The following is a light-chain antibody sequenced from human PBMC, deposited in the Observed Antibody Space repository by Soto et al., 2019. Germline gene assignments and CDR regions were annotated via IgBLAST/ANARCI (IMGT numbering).Light chain of an antibody. CDR1: SSNIGAGYD. J-gene: IGLJ1*01. Sequence: QSVLTQPPSVSGAPGQRVTIPCTGSSSNIGAGYDVHWYQQLPGTAPKLLIYGNTNRPSGVSDRFSGSKSGTSASLAITGLQAEDEADYYCQSYDSSLSGFDVFGTGTKLTVL. CDR3: QSYDSSLSGFDV. V-gene: IGLV1-40*01. CDR2: GNT.